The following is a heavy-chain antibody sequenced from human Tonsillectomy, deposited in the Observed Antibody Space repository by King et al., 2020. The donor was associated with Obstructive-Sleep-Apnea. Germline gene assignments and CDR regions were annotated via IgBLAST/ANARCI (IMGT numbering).Heavy chain of an antibody. CDR1: GFTFSNYD. CDR3: ARGSSDSGSYSFDF. Sequence: VQLVESGGGWVQPGGSLRLSCAASGFTFSNYDMHWVRHATGKGLEWVSAIGTAGDTYYAGSVKGRFTISREDAKDSLYLYMNSLRAGDTAVYYCARGSSDSGSYSFDFWGQGTLVTVSS. V-gene: IGHV3-13*04. J-gene: IGHJ4*02. CDR2: IGTAGDT. D-gene: IGHD3-10*01.